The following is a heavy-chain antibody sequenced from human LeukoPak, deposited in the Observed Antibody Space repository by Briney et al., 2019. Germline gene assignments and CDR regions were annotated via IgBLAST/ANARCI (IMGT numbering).Heavy chain of an antibody. V-gene: IGHV4-30-2*01. Sequence: SQTLSLTCTVSGGSISSGGYYWSWIRQPPGKGLEWIGYIYHSGSTYYNPSLKSRVTISVDRSKNQFSLKLSSVTAADTAVYYCAKAHPLRFLEWLEDYWGQGTLVTVSS. CDR2: IYHSGST. CDR3: AKAHPLRFLEWLEDY. J-gene: IGHJ4*02. D-gene: IGHD3-3*01. CDR1: GGSISSGGYY.